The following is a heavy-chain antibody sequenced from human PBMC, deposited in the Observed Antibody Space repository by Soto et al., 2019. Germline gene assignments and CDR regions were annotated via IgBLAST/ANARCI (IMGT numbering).Heavy chain of an antibody. J-gene: IGHJ4*02. CDR1: GFSLSNARMS. V-gene: IGHV2-26*01. Sequence: QVTLKESGPVLVKPTETLTLTCTVSGFSLSNARMSVSWIRQPPGKALEWLAHIFSNDAKSYSASLKNRLTISKDTSKSQVVLTMTKMDPVDTATYYCARIRGWGWLGHNDYWGQGTLVTVYS. CDR3: ARIRGWGWLGHNDY. CDR2: IFSNDAK. D-gene: IGHD3-10*01.